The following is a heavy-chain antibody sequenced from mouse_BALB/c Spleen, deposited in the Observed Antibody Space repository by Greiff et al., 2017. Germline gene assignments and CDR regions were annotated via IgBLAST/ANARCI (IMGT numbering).Heavy chain of an antibody. CDR1: GDSITSGY. D-gene: IGHD1-1*02. Sequence: EVQLQQSGPSLVKPSQTLSLTCSVTGDSITSGYWNWIRKFPGNKLEYMGYISYSGSTYYNPSLKSRISITRDTSKNQYYLQLNSVTTEDTATYYCARGYYGGYYFDYWGQGTTLTVSS. CDR3: ARGYYGGYYFDY. V-gene: IGHV3-8*02. J-gene: IGHJ2*01. CDR2: ISYSGST.